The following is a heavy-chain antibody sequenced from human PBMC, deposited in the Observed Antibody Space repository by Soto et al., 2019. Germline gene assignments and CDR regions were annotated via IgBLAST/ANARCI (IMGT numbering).Heavy chain of an antibody. J-gene: IGHJ3*02. Sequence: ASVKVSCKASGYTFTSYYMHWVRQAPGHGLEWMGIINPSGGSTSYAQKFQGRVTMTRDTSTSTAYMELRSLRSDDTAVYYCAREIFTYYYDSSGYLAPFDIWGQGTMVTVSS. CDR3: AREIFTYYYDSSGYLAPFDI. CDR1: GYTFTSYY. CDR2: INPSGGST. D-gene: IGHD3-22*01. V-gene: IGHV1-46*01.